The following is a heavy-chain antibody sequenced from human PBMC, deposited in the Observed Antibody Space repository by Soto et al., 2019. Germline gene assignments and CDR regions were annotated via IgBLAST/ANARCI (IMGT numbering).Heavy chain of an antibody. CDR2: IGTAGDT. D-gene: IGHD4-17*01. CDR1: GFTFSSYD. Sequence: EVQLVESGGGLVQPGGSLRLSCAASGFTFSSYDMHWVRQATGKGLEWVSAIGTAGDTYYPGSVKGRFTISRENAKNSLYLQMNSLRAEDTAVYYCARAKTNPYGDYYGRSYWYFDLWGRGTLVTVSS. V-gene: IGHV3-13*01. CDR3: ARAKTNPYGDYYGRSYWYFDL. J-gene: IGHJ2*01.